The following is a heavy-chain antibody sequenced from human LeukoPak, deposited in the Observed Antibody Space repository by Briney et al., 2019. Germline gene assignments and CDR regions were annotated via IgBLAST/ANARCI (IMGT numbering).Heavy chain of an antibody. V-gene: IGHV1-69*13. Sequence: ASVKVSCKASGYTFTGYYMHWVRQAPGQGLEWMGGIIPIFGTANYAQKFQGRVTITADESTSTAYMELSSLRSEDTAVYYCARVRDPRLYYFDYWGQGTLVTVSS. J-gene: IGHJ4*02. CDR2: IIPIFGTA. D-gene: IGHD5-24*01. CDR3: ARVRDPRLYYFDY. CDR1: GYTFTGYY.